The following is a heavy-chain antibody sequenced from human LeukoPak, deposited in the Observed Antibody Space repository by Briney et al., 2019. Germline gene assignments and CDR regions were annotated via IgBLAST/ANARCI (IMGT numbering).Heavy chain of an antibody. J-gene: IGHJ3*02. D-gene: IGHD3-10*01. V-gene: IGHV4-59*01. Sequence: SETLSLTCTVSGGSISSYYWSWIRQPPGKGLEWIGYIYYSGSTNYNPSLKSRVTISIETSKNQFSLKLSSVTAADTAVYYCARAPGGYGSGSRGAFDIWGQGTMVTVSS. CDR2: IYYSGST. CDR1: GGSISSYY. CDR3: ARAPGGYGSGSRGAFDI.